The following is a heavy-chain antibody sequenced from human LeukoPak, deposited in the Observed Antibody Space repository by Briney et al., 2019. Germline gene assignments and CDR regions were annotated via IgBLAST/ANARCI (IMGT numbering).Heavy chain of an antibody. D-gene: IGHD3-3*01. Sequence: GGSLRLSCAASGFTFSSYAMSWVHQAPGKGLEWVSAISGSGGSTYYADSVKGRFTISRDNSKNTLYLQMNSLRAEDTAVYYCAKDPLLHYDFWSGSPRFDPWGQGTLVTVSS. CDR2: ISGSGGST. CDR1: GFTFSSYA. V-gene: IGHV3-23*01. J-gene: IGHJ5*02. CDR3: AKDPLLHYDFWSGSPRFDP.